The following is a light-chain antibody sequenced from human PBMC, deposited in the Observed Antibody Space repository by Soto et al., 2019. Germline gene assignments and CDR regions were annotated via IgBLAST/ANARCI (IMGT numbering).Light chain of an antibody. CDR1: RSDIGTYNS. CDR3: QSFASSRISLL. J-gene: IGLJ2*01. Sequence: QSALTQPRSVSGSPGQSVTISCTGTRSDIGTYNSVSWYQQHPDKAPKLIIYDVNKRPSGVPDRFSGSKSGNTASLTITGLQAEDEADHYCQSFASSRISLLFGGGTKLAAL. CDR2: DVN. V-gene: IGLV2-11*01.